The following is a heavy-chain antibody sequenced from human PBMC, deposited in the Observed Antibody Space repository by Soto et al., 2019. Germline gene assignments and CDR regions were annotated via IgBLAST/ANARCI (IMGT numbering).Heavy chain of an antibody. J-gene: IGHJ4*02. CDR1: GFTFSSYA. CDR2: ISGSGGST. D-gene: IGHD2-15*01. CDR3: AKVPPRDIVVVVAATPDQNY. V-gene: IGHV3-23*01. Sequence: GGSLRLSCAASGFTFSSYAMSWVRQAPGKGLEWVSAISGSGGSTYYADSVKGRFTISRDNSKNTLYLQMNSLRAEDTAVYYCAKVPPRDIVVVVAATPDQNYWGQGTLVTVSS.